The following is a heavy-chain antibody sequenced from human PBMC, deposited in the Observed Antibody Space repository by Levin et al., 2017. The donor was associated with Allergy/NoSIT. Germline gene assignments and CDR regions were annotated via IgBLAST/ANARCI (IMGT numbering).Heavy chain of an antibody. D-gene: IGHD1-1*01. CDR2: IYPGDSDT. V-gene: IGHV5-51*01. CDR3: ARRGTRDYYYYMDV. CDR1: GFSFTSYW. Sequence: GGSLRLSCQGSGFSFTSYWIGWVRQTPGKGLEWMGIIYPGDSDTRYSPSFQGQVTISADKSNSTVYLQWSSLKASDTAIYYCARRGTRDYYYYMDVWGKGTTVTVSS. J-gene: IGHJ6*03.